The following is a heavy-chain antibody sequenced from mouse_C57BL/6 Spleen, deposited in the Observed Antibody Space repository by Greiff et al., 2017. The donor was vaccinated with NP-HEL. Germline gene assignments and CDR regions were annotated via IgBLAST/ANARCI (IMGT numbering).Heavy chain of an antibody. CDR3: AKAYYSNRFAY. V-gene: IGHV1-64*01. D-gene: IGHD2-5*01. CDR1: GYTFTSYW. J-gene: IGHJ3*01. CDR2: IHPNSGRT. Sequence: QVQLQQPGAELVKPGASVKLSCKASGYTFTSYWMHWVKQRPGQGLEWIGMIHPNSGRTNYNEKFKSKATLTVDKSSSTAYMQLSSLTSEDSAVYYCAKAYYSNRFAYWGQGTLVTVSA.